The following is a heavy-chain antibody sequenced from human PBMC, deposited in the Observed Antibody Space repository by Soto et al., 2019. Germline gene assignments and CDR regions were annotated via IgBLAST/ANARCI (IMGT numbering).Heavy chain of an antibody. D-gene: IGHD4-4*01. V-gene: IGHV6-1*01. CDR1: GDSVSSNSAA. CDR2: TYYRSKWYN. CDR3: ARLPEFITTVTTGFFYYYYGMDV. J-gene: IGHJ6*02. Sequence: SQTLSLTCAISGDSVSSNSAAWNWIRQSPSRGLEWLGRTYYRSKWYNDYAVSVKSRITINPDTSKNQFSLQLNSVTPEDTAVYYCARLPEFITTVTTGFFYYYYGMDVWGQWTTVTV.